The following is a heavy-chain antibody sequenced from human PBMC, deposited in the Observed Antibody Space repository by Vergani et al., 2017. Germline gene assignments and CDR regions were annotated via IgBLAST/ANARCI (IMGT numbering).Heavy chain of an antibody. CDR3: AREARSNTSPFVGD. Sequence: EVHLLESGGGQVEAGGSLRLSCVASGFTFSNSAMSWVRQTSGKGLEWVSAISGHGDRTYYADSVKGRFTISRDNSKNTVYLQMNSLKAEDRATYYCAREARSNTSPFVGDWGQGTLVTV. V-gene: IGHV3-23*01. J-gene: IGHJ4*02. D-gene: IGHD2/OR15-2a*01. CDR1: GFTFSNSA. CDR2: ISGHGDRT.